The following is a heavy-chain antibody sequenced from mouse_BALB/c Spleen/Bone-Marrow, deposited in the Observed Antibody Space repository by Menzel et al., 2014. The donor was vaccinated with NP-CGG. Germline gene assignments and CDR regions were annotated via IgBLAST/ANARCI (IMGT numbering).Heavy chain of an antibody. J-gene: IGHJ4*01. D-gene: IGHD2-3*01. CDR1: GYTFTSYW. CDR2: IDPSDSET. Sequence: QVQLQQSGAELVKPGAPVKLSCKASGYTFTSYWMNWVKQRPGRGLEWIGRIDPSDSETHYNQKFKDKATLTVDKSSSTAYIQLSSLTSEDSAVHYCARALGDGYYYAMDYWGQGTSVTVSS. CDR3: ARALGDGYYYAMDY. V-gene: IGHV1-69*02.